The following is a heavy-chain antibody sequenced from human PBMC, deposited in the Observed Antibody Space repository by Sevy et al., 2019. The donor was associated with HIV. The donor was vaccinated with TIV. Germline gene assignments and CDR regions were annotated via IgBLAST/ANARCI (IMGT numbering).Heavy chain of an antibody. D-gene: IGHD3-10*01. J-gene: IGHJ4*02. Sequence: GGSLRLSCGASGFAFSRYGMHWVRQAPGKGLEWVAVIWHDGNYKYYADSVKGRFTIPRDNSKNTLYLQMNSLRGDDSAVYFCARDPLYYSHRDSCHLKYYFDYWGQGTQVTVSS. V-gene: IGHV3-33*01. CDR3: ARDPLYYSHRDSCHLKYYFDY. CDR1: GFAFSRYG. CDR2: IWHDGNYK.